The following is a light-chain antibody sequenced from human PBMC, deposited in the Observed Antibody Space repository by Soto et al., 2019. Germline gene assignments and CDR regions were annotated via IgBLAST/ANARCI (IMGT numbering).Light chain of an antibody. Sequence: EIVLTQSPATLSLSPGERATLSCRASQSLSSYLTWYQQKPGQAPRLLIYDASNRATGIPARFSGSGSGTDFPLTISSLEPEDFAVYYCQQRSSWPRTFGQGTKVEIK. J-gene: IGKJ1*01. V-gene: IGKV3-11*01. CDR1: QSLSSY. CDR3: QQRSSWPRT. CDR2: DAS.